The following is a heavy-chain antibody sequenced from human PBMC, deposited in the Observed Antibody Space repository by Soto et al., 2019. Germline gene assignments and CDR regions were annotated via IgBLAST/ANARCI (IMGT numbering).Heavy chain of an antibody. CDR3: TRDASRDSSARGWFDP. V-gene: IGHV3-21*01. J-gene: IGHJ5*02. Sequence: GGSLRLSCAASGFTFRSFTVNWVRQAPGKGLEWVSTISSNSAYIYYTDALRGRFTISRDNAKNSLHLQMNSLRAEDTAVYYCTRDASRDSSARGWFDPWGPGTLVTVSS. D-gene: IGHD6-13*01. CDR1: GFTFRSFT. CDR2: ISSNSAYI.